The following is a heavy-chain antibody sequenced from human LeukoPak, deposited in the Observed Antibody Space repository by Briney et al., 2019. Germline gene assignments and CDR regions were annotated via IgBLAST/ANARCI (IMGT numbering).Heavy chain of an antibody. D-gene: IGHD5-24*01. CDR2: ISWNSGSI. CDR3: AKGHLRMAAEFDY. CDR1: GFTFDDYA. Sequence: GGSLRLSCAASGFTFDDYAMHWVRQAPGKGLEWVSGISWNSGSIGYADSVKGRFTISRDNAKNSLYLQMNSLRAEDTALYNCAKGHLRMAAEFDYWGQGTMVTVSS. J-gene: IGHJ4*02. V-gene: IGHV3-9*01.